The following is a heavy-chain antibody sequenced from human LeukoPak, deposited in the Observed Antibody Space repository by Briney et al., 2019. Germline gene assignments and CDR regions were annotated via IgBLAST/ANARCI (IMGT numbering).Heavy chain of an antibody. CDR1: GFTFSSYS. V-gene: IGHV3-21*01. J-gene: IGHJ4*02. CDR3: ATDGNSYGDY. D-gene: IGHD5-18*01. CDR2: ISSSSSYI. Sequence: GGSLRLSCAASGFTFSSYSMNWVRQAPGKGLEWASSISSSSSYIYYADSVKGRFTISRDNAKNSLYLQMNSLRAEDTAVYYCATDGNSYGDYWGQGTLVTVSS.